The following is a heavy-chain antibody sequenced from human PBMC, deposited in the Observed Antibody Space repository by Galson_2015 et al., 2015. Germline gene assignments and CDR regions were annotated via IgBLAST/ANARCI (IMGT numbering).Heavy chain of an antibody. V-gene: IGHV2-5*02. CDR1: GFSLSTSGVG. CDR3: AHSSGGGWDASAFDY. J-gene: IGHJ4*02. CDR2: IYWDDDK. Sequence: PALVKPTQTLTLTCTFSGFSLSTSGVGVGWIRQPPGKALEWLALIYWDDDKRYSPSLKSRLTITKDTSKNQVVLTMTNMDPVDTATYYCAHSSGGGWDASAFDYWGQGTLVTVSS. D-gene: IGHD6-19*01.